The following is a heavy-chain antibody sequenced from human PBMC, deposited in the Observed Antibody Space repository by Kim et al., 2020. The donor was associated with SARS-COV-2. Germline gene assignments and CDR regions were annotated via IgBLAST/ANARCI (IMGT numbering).Heavy chain of an antibody. CDR2: INHSGNT. CDR1: GTSLSGYR. V-gene: IGHV4-34*01. J-gene: IGHJ6*02. CDR3: ARAWAGVVPSPLLGLGPYYEYHAMDV. Sequence: SETLSLTCAVYGTSLSGYRWAWIRQPPGKGLEWIGEINHSGNTNCNPSLKSRVTISVEASKNQVSLNLRSVTAADTAVYYCARAWAGVVPSPLLGLGPYYEYHAMDVWGLGTTVTVSS. D-gene: IGHD3-3*01.